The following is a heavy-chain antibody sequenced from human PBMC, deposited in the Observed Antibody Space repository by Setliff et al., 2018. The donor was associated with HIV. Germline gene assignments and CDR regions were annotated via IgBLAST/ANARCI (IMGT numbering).Heavy chain of an antibody. J-gene: IGHJ4*02. CDR2: ISGSGGST. CDR3: AKDMYRDYGDYGWSDGPLYFDY. D-gene: IGHD4-17*01. Sequence: PGGSLRLSCAASGFTFSGYAMRWVRQAPGKGLECVSGISGSGGSTHYADSVKGRFTISRDNSKNTLYLQMNSLRAEDTAVYYCAKDMYRDYGDYGWSDGPLYFDYWGQGTLVTVSS. V-gene: IGHV3-23*01. CDR1: GFTFSGYA.